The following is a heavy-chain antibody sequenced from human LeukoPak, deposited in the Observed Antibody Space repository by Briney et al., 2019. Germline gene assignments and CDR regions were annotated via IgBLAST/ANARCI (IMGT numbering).Heavy chain of an antibody. V-gene: IGHV4-59*12. D-gene: IGHD1-26*01. J-gene: IGHJ4*02. CDR1: GGSIGSYY. Sequence: KTSETLSLTCTVSGGSIGSYYWSWIRQPPGKGLEWIGFIHYSGKTNYNPSLKSRVTISVDKSKNQFSLKLSSVTAADTAVYYCASGPSGFELQYWGQGTLVTVSS. CDR2: IHYSGKT. CDR3: ASGPSGFELQY.